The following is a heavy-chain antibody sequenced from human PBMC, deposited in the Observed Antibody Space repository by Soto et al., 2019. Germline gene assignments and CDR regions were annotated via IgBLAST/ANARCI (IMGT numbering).Heavy chain of an antibody. CDR1: GCTFSSYA. CDR3: ARDQLDIVVVVAATSASDYYYGMDV. D-gene: IGHD2-15*01. J-gene: IGHJ6*02. CDR2: ISYDGSNK. Sequence: TGGSLRLSCAASGCTFSSYAMHWVRQAPGKGLEWVAVISYDGSNKYYADSVKGRFTISRDNSKNTLYLQMNSLRAEDTAVYYCARDQLDIVVVVAATSASDYYYGMDVWGQGTTVTVSS. V-gene: IGHV3-30-3*01.